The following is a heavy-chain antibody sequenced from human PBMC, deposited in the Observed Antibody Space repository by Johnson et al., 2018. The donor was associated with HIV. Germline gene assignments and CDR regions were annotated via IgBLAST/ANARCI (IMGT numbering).Heavy chain of an antibody. Sequence: VQLVESGGGVVQPGRSLRLSCAASGFTFSSYAMHWVRQAPGKGLEWVSTISGSGGRTYYADSVKGRFTISRDNSKRRLYLQINSLRAEDTAVYYCAKDGGARGSSWYEGVFDIWGQGTLVTVSS. V-gene: IGHV3-23*04. J-gene: IGHJ3*02. CDR1: GFTFSSYA. D-gene: IGHD6-13*01. CDR2: ISGSGGRT. CDR3: AKDGGARGSSWYEGVFDI.